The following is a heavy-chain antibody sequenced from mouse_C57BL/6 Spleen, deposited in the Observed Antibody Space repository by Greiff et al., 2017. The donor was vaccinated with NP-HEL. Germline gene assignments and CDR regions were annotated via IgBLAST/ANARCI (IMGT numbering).Heavy chain of an antibody. D-gene: IGHD1-1*01. V-gene: IGHV1-85*01. J-gene: IGHJ1*03. CDR1: GYTFTSYD. CDR3: ANYYGSSYWYFDV. Sequence: VQLQQSGPELVKPGASVKLSCKASGYTFTSYDINWVQPRPGPGLEWIGWIYPRDGSTKYNEKFKGKATLTVDTSSSTAYMELYSLTSEDSAVYFCANYYGSSYWYFDVWGTGTTVTVSS. CDR2: IYPRDGST.